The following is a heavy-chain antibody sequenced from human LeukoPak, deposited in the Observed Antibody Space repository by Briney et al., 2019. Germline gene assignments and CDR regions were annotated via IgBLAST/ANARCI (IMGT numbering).Heavy chain of an antibody. Sequence: PSETLFLTCAVYGGSFSGYYWSWIRQPPGKGLEWIGEINHSGSTNYNPSLKSRVTISVDTSKNQFSLKLSSVTAADTAVYYCARAAIVVVITTPGGSDIWGQGTMVTVSS. J-gene: IGHJ3*02. CDR3: ARAAIVVVITTPGGSDI. CDR1: GGSFSGYY. D-gene: IGHD3-22*01. V-gene: IGHV4-34*01. CDR2: INHSGST.